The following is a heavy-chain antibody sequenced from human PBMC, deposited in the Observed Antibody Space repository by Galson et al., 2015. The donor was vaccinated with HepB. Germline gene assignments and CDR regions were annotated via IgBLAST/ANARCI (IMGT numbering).Heavy chain of an antibody. Sequence: SLRLSCAASGFAFDTHAMSWVRQAPGRGLEWISGISGNGDSTFYADSVKGRFTVSRDNSNNMLYLQRNSLRAEDAGIYFCAKGYGLFDSWGQGILVTVSS. CDR2: ISGNGDST. CDR1: GFAFDTHA. D-gene: IGHD5-18*01. CDR3: AKGYGLFDS. V-gene: IGHV3-23*01. J-gene: IGHJ5*01.